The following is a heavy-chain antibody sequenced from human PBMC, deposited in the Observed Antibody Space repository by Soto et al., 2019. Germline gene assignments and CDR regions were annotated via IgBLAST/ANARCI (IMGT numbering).Heavy chain of an antibody. J-gene: IGHJ5*02. D-gene: IGHD3-22*01. V-gene: IGHV1-69*13. CDR1: GGTFSSYA. CDR2: IIPIFGTA. CDR3: ARECCSSGYPLGNWFDP. Sequence: GASVKVSCKASGGTFSSYAISWVRQAPGQGLEWMGGIIPIFGTANYAQKFQGRVTITADESTSTAYMELSSLRSEDTAVYYCARECCSSGYPLGNWFDPWGQGTLVTVSS.